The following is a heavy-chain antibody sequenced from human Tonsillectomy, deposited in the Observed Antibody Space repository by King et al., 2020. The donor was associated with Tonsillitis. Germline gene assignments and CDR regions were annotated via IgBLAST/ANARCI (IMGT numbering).Heavy chain of an antibody. CDR2: IYYSGST. Sequence: VQLQESGPGLVKPSQTLSLTCAVSGGSISSGGYSWSWIRQPPGKGLEWIGYIYYSGSTYYNPSLKSRVTISVDTSKNQFSLKLSSVTAADTAVYYCARGGYYYGSWSAYWGQGTLVTVSS. D-gene: IGHD3-10*01. CDR1: GGSISSGGYS. CDR3: ARGGYYYGSWSAY. J-gene: IGHJ4*02. V-gene: IGHV4-30-4*07.